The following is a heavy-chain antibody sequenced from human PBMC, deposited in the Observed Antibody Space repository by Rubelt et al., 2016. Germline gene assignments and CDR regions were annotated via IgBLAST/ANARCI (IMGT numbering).Heavy chain of an antibody. CDR2: ISGSGGST. D-gene: IGHD3-10*01. CDR1: GFTFSSYA. CDR3: AKDVVRAPYVTSGLDY. Sequence: EVQLVESGGGLVQPGGSQRLSCAASGFTFSSYAMSWVRQAPGKGLEWVSAISGSGGSTYYADSVKGRFTISRDNSKDTLYLQMNSLRAEDTAVYYCAKDVVRAPYVTSGLDYWGQGTLVTVSS. J-gene: IGHJ4*02. V-gene: IGHV3-23*04.